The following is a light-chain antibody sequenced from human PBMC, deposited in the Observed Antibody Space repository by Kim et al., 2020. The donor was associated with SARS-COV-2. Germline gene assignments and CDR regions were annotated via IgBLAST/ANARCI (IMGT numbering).Light chain of an antibody. CDR1: QSLSSN. CDR3: QQYNNWPPWT. CDR2: GAS. J-gene: IGKJ1*01. V-gene: IGKV3-15*01. Sequence: SPGERATHSCRASQSLSSNLAWYQQTPGQAPKLLIYGASTRATGIPARFTGSGSGTEFTITISSLQSEDFAVYYCQQYNNWPPWTFGQGTKVDIK.